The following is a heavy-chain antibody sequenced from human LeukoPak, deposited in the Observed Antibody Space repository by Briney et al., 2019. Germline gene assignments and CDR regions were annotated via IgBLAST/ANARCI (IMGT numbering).Heavy chain of an antibody. CDR3: ARDSSSSLLGY. CDR2: ISSSGSTI. V-gene: IGHV3-48*03. J-gene: IGHJ4*02. Sequence: GGSLRLSCAASGFTFSSYEMNWVRQAPGKGLEWVSYISSSGSTIYYADSVKGRFTISRDNAKNSLYLHMNSLRAEDTAVYYCARDSSSSLLGYWGQGTLVTVSS. CDR1: GFTFSSYE. D-gene: IGHD6-6*01.